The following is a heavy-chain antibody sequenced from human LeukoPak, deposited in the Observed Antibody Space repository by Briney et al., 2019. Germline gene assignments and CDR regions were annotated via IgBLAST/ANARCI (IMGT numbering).Heavy chain of an antibody. CDR1: GGSFSGYY. D-gene: IGHD6-19*01. V-gene: IGHV4-34*01. Sequence: TSETLSLTFAVYGGSFSGYYWSWIRQPPGKGLEWIGEINHSGITNYNPSLKSRLTISEDTSKNQFSLKLSSVTAADTAVYYCARVGVAVAAYFDYWGQGTLVTVSS. CDR2: INHSGIT. J-gene: IGHJ4*02. CDR3: ARVGVAVAAYFDY.